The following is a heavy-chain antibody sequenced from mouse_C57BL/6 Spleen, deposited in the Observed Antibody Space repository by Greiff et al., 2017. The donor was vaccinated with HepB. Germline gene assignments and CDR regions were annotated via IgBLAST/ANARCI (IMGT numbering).Heavy chain of an antibody. D-gene: IGHD4-1*01. CDR1: GYTFTSYW. CDR3: ARSGLTDYFAY. V-gene: IGHV1-52*01. J-gene: IGHJ2*01. CDR2: IDPSDSDT. Sequence: QVQLQQPGAELVRPGSSVKLSCKASGYTFTSYWMHWVKQRPIQGLEWIGNIDPSDSDTHYNQKFKDNATLTVDKSASTPSMQLISLTSQYSSFYYCARSGLTDYFAYWGQGTTLTVSS.